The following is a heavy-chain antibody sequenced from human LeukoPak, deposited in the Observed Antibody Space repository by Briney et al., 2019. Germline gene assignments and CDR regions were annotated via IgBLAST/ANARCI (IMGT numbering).Heavy chain of an antibody. V-gene: IGHV3-21*01. CDR1: GFVFSSYS. CDR2: VNTVSSYI. Sequence: GGSLRLSCAASGFVFSSYSFNWVRQAPVKGLEWVASVNTVSSYIYYADSVRGRFTISRDNAKNSVLLQMNSLRAEDMAMYYCARLRRNSDSSGYFYYYDNWGQGTLDTVSS. J-gene: IGHJ4*02. D-gene: IGHD3-22*01. CDR3: ARLRRNSDSSGYFYYYDN.